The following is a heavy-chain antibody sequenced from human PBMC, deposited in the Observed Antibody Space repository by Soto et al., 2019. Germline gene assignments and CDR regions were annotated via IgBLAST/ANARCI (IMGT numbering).Heavy chain of an antibody. CDR1: GFTFSSYA. J-gene: IGHJ4*02. D-gene: IGHD4-17*01. V-gene: IGHV3-23*01. CDR3: AKHYGYYLGCDY. CDR2: ISGSVGST. Sequence: EVQLLESGGGLVQPGGSLRLSCAASGFTFSSYAMSWVRQAPGKGLEWVSAISGSVGSTYCADSVKGRFTISRDISKNTLYLQMNSLGADDTAVYYWAKHYGYYLGCDYWGQGTVVTVCS.